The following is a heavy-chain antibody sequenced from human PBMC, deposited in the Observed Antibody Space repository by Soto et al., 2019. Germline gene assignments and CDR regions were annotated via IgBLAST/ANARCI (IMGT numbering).Heavy chain of an antibody. CDR2: IYTSGST. J-gene: IGHJ5*02. Sequence: KPSETLSLTCTVSGGSISSYYWSWIRQPAGKGLEWIGRIYTSGSTNYNPSLKSRVTMSVDTSKNQFSLKLSSVTAADTAVYYCARAYQLLPSFAFWFDPWGQGTLVTVSS. CDR3: ARAYQLLPSFAFWFDP. V-gene: IGHV4-4*07. D-gene: IGHD2-2*01. CDR1: GGSISSYY.